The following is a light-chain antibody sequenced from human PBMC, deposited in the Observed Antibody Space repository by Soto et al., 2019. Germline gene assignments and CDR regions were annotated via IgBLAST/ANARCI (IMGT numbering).Light chain of an antibody. CDR2: EVN. V-gene: IGLV2-8*01. J-gene: IGLJ1*01. CDR1: SSDVGGYNY. Sequence: ALTQPPSASGSPGQSAAISCTGTSSDVGGYNYVSWYQQHPGKAPKLMIYEVNKRPSGVPDRFSGSKSGNTASLTVSGLQAEDEADYYCSSYAGSSNVFGTGTKVTV. CDR3: SSYAGSSNV.